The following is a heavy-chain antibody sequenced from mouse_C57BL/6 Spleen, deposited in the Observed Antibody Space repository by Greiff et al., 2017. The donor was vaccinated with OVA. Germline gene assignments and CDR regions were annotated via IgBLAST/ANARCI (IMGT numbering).Heavy chain of an antibody. D-gene: IGHD1-1*01. J-gene: IGHJ2*01. V-gene: IGHV5-6*01. Sequence: VQLKQSGGDLVKPGGSLKLSCAASGFTFSSYGMSWVRQTPDKRLEWVATISSGGSYTYYPDSVKGRFTISRDNAKNTLYLQMSSLKSEDTAMYYCARPFITTVVAPDDWGKGTTLTVAS. CDR1: GFTFSSYG. CDR3: ARPFITTVVAPDD. CDR2: ISSGGSYT.